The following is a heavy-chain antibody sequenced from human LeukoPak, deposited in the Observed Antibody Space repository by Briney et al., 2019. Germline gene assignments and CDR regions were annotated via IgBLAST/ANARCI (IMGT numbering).Heavy chain of an antibody. V-gene: IGHV3-11*06. CDR3: ARAGYCSGGSCYYYYYGMDV. CDR1: GFTFSDCY. J-gene: IGHJ6*04. Sequence: PGGSLRLSCAASGFTFSDCYMSWIRQAPGKGLEWVSYISSSSSYTNYADSVKGRFTISRDNAKNSLYLQMNSLRAEDTAVYYCARAGYCSGGSCYYYYYGMDVWGKGTTVTVSS. D-gene: IGHD2-15*01. CDR2: ISSSSSYT.